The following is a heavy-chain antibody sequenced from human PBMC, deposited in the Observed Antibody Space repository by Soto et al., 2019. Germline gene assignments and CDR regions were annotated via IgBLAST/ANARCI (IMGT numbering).Heavy chain of an antibody. CDR1: GGSISTSTHY. V-gene: IGHV4-39*01. D-gene: IGHD3-22*01. CDR3: ARRREDDSSGYHHIDY. J-gene: IGHJ4*02. Sequence: SETLSLTCTFSGGSISTSTHYWDWFRQPPGQGLEWIGSIYYSGSTYYNPSLKSRVTMSVDTSKNQFSLWLSSVTAADTAVYYCARRREDDSSGYHHIDYWGRGTLVTVS. CDR2: IYYSGST.